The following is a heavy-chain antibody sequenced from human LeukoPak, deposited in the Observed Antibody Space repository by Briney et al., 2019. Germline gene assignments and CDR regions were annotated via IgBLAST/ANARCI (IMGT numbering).Heavy chain of an antibody. J-gene: IGHJ6*02. CDR3: ARSPPFYGMDV. CDR2: IRFDGSNVGSNV. Sequence: GGSLRLSCATSGFTFSTYGMHWVRQAPGKGLEWVAFIRFDGSNVGSNVYYADSAKGRFTISRDKSKNTLYLQMNSLRAVDTAVYYCARSPPFYGMDVWGQGTTVTVSS. CDR1: GFTFSTYG. V-gene: IGHV3-30*02.